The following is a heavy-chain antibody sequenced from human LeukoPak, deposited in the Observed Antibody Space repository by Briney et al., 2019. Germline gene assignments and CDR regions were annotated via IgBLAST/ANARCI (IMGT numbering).Heavy chain of an antibody. CDR2: IREDGSEK. CDR3: ARDGHATVAVNFDY. CDR1: GFTFSNYW. J-gene: IGHJ4*02. D-gene: IGHD6-19*01. Sequence: GGSLRLSCAASGFTFSNYWMSWVRQAPGKGLEWVANIREDGSEKYYVDSVKGQFTISRDNAKNSLYLQMNSLRAEDTAVYYCARDGHATVAVNFDYWGQGTLVTVSS. V-gene: IGHV3-7*01.